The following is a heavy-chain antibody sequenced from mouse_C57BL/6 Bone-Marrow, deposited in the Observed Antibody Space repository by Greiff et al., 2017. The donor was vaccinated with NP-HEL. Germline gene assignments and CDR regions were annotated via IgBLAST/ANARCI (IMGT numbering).Heavy chain of an antibody. J-gene: IGHJ1*03. V-gene: IGHV1-20*01. CDR1: GYSFTGYF. Sequence: EVKLQQSGPELVKPGDSVKISCKASGYSFTGYFMNWVMQSHGQSLEWIGRINPYNGDTFYNQKFKGKATLTVDKSSSTAHMELRSLTSEDSAVYYCARRGYYYGSSYDWYFDVWGTGTTVTVSS. CDR3: ARRGYYYGSSYDWYFDV. CDR2: INPYNGDT. D-gene: IGHD1-1*01.